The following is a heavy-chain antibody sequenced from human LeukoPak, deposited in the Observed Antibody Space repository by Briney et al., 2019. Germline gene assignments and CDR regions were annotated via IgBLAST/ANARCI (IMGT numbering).Heavy chain of an antibody. Sequence: SQTLSLTCTVSGGSISSGDYYWSWIRQPPGKGLEWIGYIYYSGSTYYNPSLKSRVTISVDTPKNQFSLKLSSVTAADTAVYYCAREFPYDSSGYYLGNWGQGTLVTVSS. CDR3: AREFPYDSSGYYLGN. J-gene: IGHJ4*02. D-gene: IGHD3-22*01. CDR2: IYYSGST. V-gene: IGHV4-30-4*01. CDR1: GGSISSGDYY.